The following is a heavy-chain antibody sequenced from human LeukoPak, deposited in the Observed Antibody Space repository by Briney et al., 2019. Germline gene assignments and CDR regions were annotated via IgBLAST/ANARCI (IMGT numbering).Heavy chain of an antibody. V-gene: IGHV4-34*01. CDR3: AREVVVVAATPPLRYYYYGMDV. D-gene: IGHD2-15*01. Sequence: PSETLSLTCAVYGGSFSGYYWSWIRQPPGKGLEWIGEINHSGSTNYNPSLKSRVTISVDTSRNQFSLQLNSVTPEDTAVYYCAREVVVVAATPPLRYYYYGMDVWGQGTTVTVSS. CDR2: INHSGST. CDR1: GGSFSGYY. J-gene: IGHJ6*02.